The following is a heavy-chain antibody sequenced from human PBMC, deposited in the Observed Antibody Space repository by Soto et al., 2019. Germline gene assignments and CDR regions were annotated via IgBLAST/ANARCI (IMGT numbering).Heavy chain of an antibody. Sequence: SETLSLTCTVSGGSINSYYWSWIRQPTGKGLEWIGYIYYSGSTNYNPSLKSRVTTSVDTSKNQFSLKLSSVTAADTAVYYCARHQYYDFWSGYYPNYYYNYYMDVWGKGTTVTVSS. CDR2: IYYSGST. J-gene: IGHJ6*03. V-gene: IGHV4-59*01. CDR3: ARHQYYDFWSGYYPNYYYNYYMDV. CDR1: GGSINSYY. D-gene: IGHD3-3*01.